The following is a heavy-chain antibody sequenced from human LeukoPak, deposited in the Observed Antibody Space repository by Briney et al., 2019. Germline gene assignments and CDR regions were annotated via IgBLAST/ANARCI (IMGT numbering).Heavy chain of an antibody. CDR3: AKDNHPDAFDI. Sequence: GGSLRLSCVTSRFTFDDYAMHWVRQAPGKGLEWVSLISGDGDSTYYADSVKGRFTNSRDNSKNSLYLHMNSLRTEDTALYYCAKDNHPDAFDIWGQGTMVTVSS. V-gene: IGHV3-43*02. CDR1: RFTFDDYA. CDR2: ISGDGDST. J-gene: IGHJ3*02.